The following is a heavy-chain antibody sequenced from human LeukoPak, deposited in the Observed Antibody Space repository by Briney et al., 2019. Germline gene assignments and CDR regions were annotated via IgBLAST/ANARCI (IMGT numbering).Heavy chain of an antibody. CDR3: AREYYYGSGSYFRHYYGMDV. Sequence: SETLSLTCTVSGGSISSYYWNWIRQPPGKGLEWIGYIYYSGSTNYNPSLKSRVTISVDTSKNQFSLKLSSVTAADTAVHYCAREYYYGSGSYFRHYYGMDVWGQGTTVTVSS. J-gene: IGHJ6*02. V-gene: IGHV4-59*01. CDR1: GGSISSYY. CDR2: IYYSGST. D-gene: IGHD3-10*01.